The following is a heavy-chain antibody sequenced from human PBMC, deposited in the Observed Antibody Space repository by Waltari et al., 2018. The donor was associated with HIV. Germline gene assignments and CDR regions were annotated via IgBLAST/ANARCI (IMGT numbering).Heavy chain of an antibody. D-gene: IGHD3-22*01. CDR2: INPNSGGT. CDR1: GYTFTCFY. V-gene: IGHV1-2*02. CDR3: ARVPYYYDTSAYPDY. J-gene: IGHJ4*02. Sequence: QVQLVQCGAEAKKHGCSVQVACRACGYTFTCFYMHRVRQAPGQGLEWMGWINPNSGGTNYAQKFQGRVTMTRDTSITTAYMEVSRLRSDDTAVYYCARVPYYYDTSAYPDYWGQGTLVTVSS.